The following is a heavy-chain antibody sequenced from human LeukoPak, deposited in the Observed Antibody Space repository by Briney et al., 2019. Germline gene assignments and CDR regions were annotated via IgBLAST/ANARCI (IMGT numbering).Heavy chain of an antibody. CDR2: IYYSGST. D-gene: IGHD2-21*01. CDR1: GGSISSYY. Sequence: SETLSLTWTVSGGSISSYYWSWIRQPPGKGLEWIGYIYYSGSTNYNPSLKTRVTISIDTSKNQFSLKLSSVTAADTAVYYCARDLCGDYVYYGMDVWGQGTTVTVSS. J-gene: IGHJ6*02. V-gene: IGHV4-59*01. CDR3: ARDLCGDYVYYGMDV.